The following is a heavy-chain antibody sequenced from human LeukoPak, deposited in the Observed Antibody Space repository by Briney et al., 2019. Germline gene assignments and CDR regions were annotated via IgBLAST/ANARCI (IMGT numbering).Heavy chain of an antibody. Sequence: SETLSLTCTGSGGSISSFYWSWIRQPPGKGLEWIGCISDSGNTNYNPSLKSRVTISVGMSKSQFSLILSSVTAADTALYYCARHRRYYFDSEFDFWGQGTLVTVSS. D-gene: IGHD3-22*01. CDR1: GGSISSFY. V-gene: IGHV4-59*08. CDR2: ISDSGNT. J-gene: IGHJ4*02. CDR3: ARHRRYYFDSEFDF.